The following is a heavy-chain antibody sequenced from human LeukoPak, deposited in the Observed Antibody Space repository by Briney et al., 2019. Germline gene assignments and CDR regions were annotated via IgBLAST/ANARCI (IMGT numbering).Heavy chain of an antibody. Sequence: GESLRLSCTDSESTFADYGMSWVSQAPGKGLEWVSGINWKGDETAYADSVKGRFTISRDNAKNSLYLQMKSLRAEDTALYYCARDLSASWYSLGSWGQGTLVTVSS. D-gene: IGHD6-13*01. CDR1: ESTFADYG. V-gene: IGHV3-20*04. J-gene: IGHJ4*02. CDR3: ARDLSASWYSLGS. CDR2: INWKGDET.